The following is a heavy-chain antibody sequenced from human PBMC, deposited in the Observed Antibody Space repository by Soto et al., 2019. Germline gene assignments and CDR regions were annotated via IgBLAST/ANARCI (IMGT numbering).Heavy chain of an antibody. Sequence: GASVKVSCKASGGTFSSYAISWVRQAPGQGLEWMGGIIPIFGTANYAQKFQGRVTITADESTSTAYMELSSLRSEDTAVYYCARSYCSGGSCYSGWFDPWGQGTLVTVS. CDR1: GGTFSSYA. CDR2: IIPIFGTA. D-gene: IGHD2-15*01. CDR3: ARSYCSGGSCYSGWFDP. J-gene: IGHJ5*02. V-gene: IGHV1-69*13.